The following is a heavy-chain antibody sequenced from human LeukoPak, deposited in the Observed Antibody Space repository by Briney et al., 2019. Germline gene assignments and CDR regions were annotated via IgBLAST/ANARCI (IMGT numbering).Heavy chain of an antibody. CDR3: ARDLTGLTAGYSSSWYESLGPNIGFDY. CDR1: GDSVSSNSAA. V-gene: IGHV6-1*01. J-gene: IGHJ4*02. D-gene: IGHD6-13*01. CDR2: TYYRSKWYN. Sequence: PSQTLSLTCAISGDSVSSNSAAWNWIRQSPSRGLEWLGRTYYRSKWYNDYAVSVKSRITINPDTSKNQFSLQLNSVTPEDTAVYYCARDLTGLTAGYSSSWYESLGPNIGFDYWGQGTLVTVSS.